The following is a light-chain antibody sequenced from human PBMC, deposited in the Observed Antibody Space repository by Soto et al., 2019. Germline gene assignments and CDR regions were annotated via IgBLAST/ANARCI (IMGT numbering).Light chain of an antibody. CDR2: TAS. Sequence: DIQMTQSPSSLSASVGDRVTITCRASQSIRNYLNWYQQKPGKAPKVLIYTASSLQSGAPSRFSASGSGTDFTLSIGSLQPEDFATYYCQQTYSTPPGAFXQGTKADIK. CDR1: QSIRNY. V-gene: IGKV1-39*01. J-gene: IGKJ1*01. CDR3: QQTYSTPPGA.